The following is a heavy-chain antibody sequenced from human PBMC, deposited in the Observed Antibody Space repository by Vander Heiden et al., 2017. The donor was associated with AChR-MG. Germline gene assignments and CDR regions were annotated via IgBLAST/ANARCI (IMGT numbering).Heavy chain of an antibody. CDR2: ISYDGSNK. CDR3: VCSGDSSGYYFRVDY. J-gene: IGHJ4*02. V-gene: IGHV3-30*03. D-gene: IGHD3-22*01. Sequence: QVQLVESGGGVVQPGRSLRLSCAASGFTFSSYGMHWVRQAPGKGLEWVAVISYDGSNKYYADSGKGRFTISRDNSKNTLYMQMNSLRAEDTAVYYCVCSGDSSGYYFRVDYWGQGTLVTVSS. CDR1: GFTFSSYG.